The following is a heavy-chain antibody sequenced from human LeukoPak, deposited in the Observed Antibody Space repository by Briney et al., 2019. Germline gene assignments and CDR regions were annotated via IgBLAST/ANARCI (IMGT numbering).Heavy chain of an antibody. J-gene: IGHJ3*02. Sequence: GRSLRPSCAASGFTFSSYGMHWVRQAPGKGLEWVAVIWYDGSNKYYADSVKGRFTISRDNSKNTLYLQMNSLRAEDTAVYYCARDFLLSPGSIDIWGQGTMVTVSS. V-gene: IGHV3-33*01. CDR3: ARDFLLSPGSIDI. CDR1: GFTFSSYG. CDR2: IWYDGSNK. D-gene: IGHD2-2*01.